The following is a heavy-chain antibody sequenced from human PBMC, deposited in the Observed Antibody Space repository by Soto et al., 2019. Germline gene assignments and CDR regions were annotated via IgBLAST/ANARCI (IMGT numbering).Heavy chain of an antibody. J-gene: IGHJ4*02. D-gene: IGHD5-18*01. CDR2: IDWADDK. Sequence: SGPTLVNPTQTLTLTCAFSGFSLSTTGMCVSWIRQPPGKALEWLALIDWADDKYYSTSLKTRLTISKDTSKNQVVLTKTNVEPVDTATYFCSRAVGGFTYGYPDYWGQGTLVTVS. CDR3: SRAVGGFTYGYPDY. CDR1: GFSLSTTGMC. V-gene: IGHV2-70*01.